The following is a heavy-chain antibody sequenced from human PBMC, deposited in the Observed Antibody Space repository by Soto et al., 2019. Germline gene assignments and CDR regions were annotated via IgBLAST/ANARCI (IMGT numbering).Heavy chain of an antibody. J-gene: IGHJ3*02. CDR1: GFTFTSSA. V-gene: IGHV1-58*01. Sequence: QMQLVQSGPEVKKPGTSVKVSCKASGFTFTSSAVQWVRQARGQRLEWIGWIVVGSGNTNYAQKFQESVTITRDMSTSTAYMELSSLRSEDSAVYYCAAERGYLVVGDAFDIWGQGTMVTVSS. CDR2: IVVGSGNT. D-gene: IGHD2-15*01. CDR3: AAERGYLVVGDAFDI.